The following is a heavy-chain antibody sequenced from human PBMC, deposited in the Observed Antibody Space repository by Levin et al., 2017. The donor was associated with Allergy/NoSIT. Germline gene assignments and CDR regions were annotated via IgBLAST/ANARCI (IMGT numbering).Heavy chain of an antibody. V-gene: IGHV4-39*01. J-gene: IGHJ6*02. CDR1: GGSISSSSYY. D-gene: IGHD6-19*01. Sequence: SETLSLTSTVSGGSISSSSYYWGWIRQPPGKGLEWIGSIYYSGSTYYNPSLKSRVTISVDPSKNQFSLKRSSVTAADTAVYYCARGIAVAGTGQKGGMDDWGQGTTVTVSS. CDR2: IYYSGST. CDR3: ARGIAVAGTGQKGGMDD.